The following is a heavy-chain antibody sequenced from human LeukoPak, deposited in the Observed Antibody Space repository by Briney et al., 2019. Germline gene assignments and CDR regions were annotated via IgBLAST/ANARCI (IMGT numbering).Heavy chain of an antibody. J-gene: IGHJ5*02. CDR1: GFTFSSYS. D-gene: IGHD4/OR15-4a*01. V-gene: IGHV3-21*04. CDR2: ISSSSSYI. CDR3: AKEIRLWGGYNWFDP. Sequence: PGGSLRLSCAASGFTFSSYSMNWVRQAPGKGLEWVSSISSSSSYIYYADSVKGRFTISRDNAKNSLYLQMNSLRAEDTALYYCAKEIRLWGGYNWFDPWGQGTLVTVSS.